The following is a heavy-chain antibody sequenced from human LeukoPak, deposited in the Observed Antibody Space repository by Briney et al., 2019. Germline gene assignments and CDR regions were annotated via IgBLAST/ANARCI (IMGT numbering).Heavy chain of an antibody. CDR2: INPSGGST. CDR3: ARDPVSGVNMIASGYYFDY. D-gene: IGHD3-22*01. J-gene: IGHJ4*02. Sequence: ASVKVSCKASGYTFTGYYMHWVRQAPGQGLEWMGIINPSGGSTSYAQKFQGRVTMTRDTSTSTVHMELSSLRSEDTAVYYCARDPVSGVNMIASGYYFDYWGQGTLVTVSS. CDR1: GYTFTGYY. V-gene: IGHV1-46*01.